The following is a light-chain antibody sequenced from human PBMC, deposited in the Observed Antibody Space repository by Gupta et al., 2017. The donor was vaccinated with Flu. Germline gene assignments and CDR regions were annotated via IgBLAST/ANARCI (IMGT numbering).Light chain of an antibody. CDR1: SSDVGTYNR. Sequence: QSALSQPTSVSGSPGQSVTISCPGPSSDVGTYNRVSWYQQSPGTAPKLMIYEVSNRPSEVPDRFSGSKSGNTASLTISGLQGEDEADYYCSSYTSSYTFVLGTGTKVTVL. J-gene: IGLJ1*01. CDR2: EVS. V-gene: IGLV2-18*02. CDR3: SSYTSSYTFV.